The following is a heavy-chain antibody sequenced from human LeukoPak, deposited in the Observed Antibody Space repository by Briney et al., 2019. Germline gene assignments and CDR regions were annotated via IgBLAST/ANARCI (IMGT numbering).Heavy chain of an antibody. Sequence: GGSQRLSCAASGFTFSSNYMSWVRQAPGKGLEWVGNMKEDGSEKYYVDSLKGRFIISRDDGKNSLYLQMNSLRDEDTAVHYCARVDGSGSPFDYWGQGTLVTVSS. V-gene: IGHV3-7*01. CDR2: MKEDGSEK. J-gene: IGHJ4*02. CDR1: GFTFSSNY. CDR3: ARVDGSGSPFDY. D-gene: IGHD3-10*01.